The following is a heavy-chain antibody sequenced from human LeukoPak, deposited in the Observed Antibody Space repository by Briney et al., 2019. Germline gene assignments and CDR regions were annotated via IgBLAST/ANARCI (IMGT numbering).Heavy chain of an antibody. CDR2: INHSGST. CDR1: GGSFSGYY. CDR3: ARGPLGYCGSTSCYVARQPRYYFYYMDV. J-gene: IGHJ6*03. D-gene: IGHD2-2*01. Sequence: SETLSLTCAVYGGSFSGYYWSWIRQPPGKGLEWIGEINHSGSTNYSPSLKSRVTISVDTSKNQFSLKLSSVTAADTAVYYCARGPLGYCGSTSCYVARQPRYYFYYMDVWGKGTTVTVSS. V-gene: IGHV4-34*01.